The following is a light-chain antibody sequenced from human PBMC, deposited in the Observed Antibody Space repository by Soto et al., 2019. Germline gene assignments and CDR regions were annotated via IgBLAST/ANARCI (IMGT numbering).Light chain of an antibody. CDR1: QSVSNS. Sequence: EIVLTQSPATLSLSPGERATLSCCASQSVSNSLAWYQQRPGQSPRLLIYDVSTRATGIPARFGGSGSETDFTLTISSLETEDFAVYYCQQRTNWPLTFGGGTKVEI. CDR2: DVS. V-gene: IGKV3-11*01. J-gene: IGKJ4*01. CDR3: QQRTNWPLT.